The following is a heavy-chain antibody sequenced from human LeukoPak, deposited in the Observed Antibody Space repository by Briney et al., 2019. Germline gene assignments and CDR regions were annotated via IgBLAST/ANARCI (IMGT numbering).Heavy chain of an antibody. CDR2: INPNGGST. Sequence: ASVKVSCKASGYSFTNHHMHWVRQAPGQGLEWMGIINPNGGSTNYPQRFQGRVTMTRDTSTSTVYMELSSLRSEDTAVYYCARGTSGSSLLYYFDFWGQGTLVTVSS. J-gene: IGHJ4*02. CDR1: GYSFTNHH. CDR3: ARGTSGSSLLYYFDF. D-gene: IGHD1-26*01. V-gene: IGHV1-46*01.